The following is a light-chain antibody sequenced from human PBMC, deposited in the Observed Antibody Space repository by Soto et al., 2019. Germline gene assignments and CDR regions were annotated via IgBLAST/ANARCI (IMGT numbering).Light chain of an antibody. Sequence: DIQMTQSPATLSAPLGDRVTITCRASQSISNWLAWYQQKPGKAPKVLISDASSLENGVPSRFSGSGSGTEFTLTISSLQPDDFATYYCLQYNDYPWTFGQGTKVDIK. CDR3: LQYNDYPWT. V-gene: IGKV1-5*01. J-gene: IGKJ1*01. CDR1: QSISNW. CDR2: DAS.